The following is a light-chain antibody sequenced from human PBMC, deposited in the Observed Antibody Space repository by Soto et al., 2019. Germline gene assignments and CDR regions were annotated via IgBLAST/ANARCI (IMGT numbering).Light chain of an antibody. Sequence: DIQMTQSPSTLSASVGDRVTITCRASQSLNNDLAWYQQKPGKAPNLLIYDASTLERGVPSRFSGTGSGTEFTLAISSLQHDDFATYYCQQYHRSSVTFGQGTRLEIK. V-gene: IGKV1-5*01. J-gene: IGKJ5*01. CDR2: DAS. CDR3: QQYHRSSVT. CDR1: QSLNND.